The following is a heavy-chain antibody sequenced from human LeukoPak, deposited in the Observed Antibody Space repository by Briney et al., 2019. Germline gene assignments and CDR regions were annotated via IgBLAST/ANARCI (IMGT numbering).Heavy chain of an antibody. J-gene: IGHJ4*02. Sequence: GESLKISSQVSGYIFTHNWIGWVRQMPGKGLESMGIIYPADSDTTYSLSFQGQVTISSDKSISPVYLQWRSLRASDTAIYYCARASTDNAGWHRGSLDYWGQGTLVTVSS. V-gene: IGHV5-51*01. D-gene: IGHD6-19*01. CDR1: GYIFTHNW. CDR3: ARASTDNAGWHRGSLDY. CDR2: IYPADSDT.